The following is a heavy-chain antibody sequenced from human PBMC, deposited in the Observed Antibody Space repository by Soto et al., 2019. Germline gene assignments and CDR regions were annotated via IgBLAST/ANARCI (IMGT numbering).Heavy chain of an antibody. J-gene: IGHJ4*02. CDR2: ISSSSYI. CDR1: GFTFSSYS. D-gene: IGHD2-2*01. CDR3: ARGVSDIVVVPAAPDY. V-gene: IGHV3-21*01. Sequence: GGSLRLSCAASGFTFSSYSMNWVRQAPGKGLEWVSSISSSSYIYYADSVKGRFTISRDNAKNSLYLQMNSLRAEDTAVYYCARGVSDIVVVPAAPDYWGQGTLVTVSS.